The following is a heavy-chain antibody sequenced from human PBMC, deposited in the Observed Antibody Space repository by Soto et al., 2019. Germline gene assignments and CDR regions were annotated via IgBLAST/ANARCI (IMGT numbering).Heavy chain of an antibody. V-gene: IGHV3-21*01. D-gene: IGHD3-9*01. J-gene: IGHJ4*02. CDR1: GFTFGAYS. Sequence: EVQLVESGGGLVKPGESLRLSCTASGFTFGAYSLSWFRQAPGKGLEWVSSINPSGTDIHYTGSMECRFTISRDNAKSTLYMQMSSLSFEDTAFYYCAIDCLTGDSREAFDYWGQGTLVTVSS. CDR3: AIDCLTGDSREAFDY. CDR2: INPSGTDI.